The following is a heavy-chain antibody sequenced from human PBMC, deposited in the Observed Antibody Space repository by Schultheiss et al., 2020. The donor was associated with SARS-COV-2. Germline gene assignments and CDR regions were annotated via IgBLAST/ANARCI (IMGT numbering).Heavy chain of an antibody. V-gene: IGHV3-23*01. CDR1: GFTFSNAW. J-gene: IGHJ6*02. CDR3: TRGLYNERSVGMDV. CDR2: ISGSGGST. D-gene: IGHD1-1*01. Sequence: GESLKISCAASGFTFSNAWMSWVRQAPGKGLEWVSAISGSGGSTYYADSVKGRFTISRDNSKNTLYLQMNSLRAEDTAVYYCTRGLYNERSVGMDVWGQGTTVTVSS.